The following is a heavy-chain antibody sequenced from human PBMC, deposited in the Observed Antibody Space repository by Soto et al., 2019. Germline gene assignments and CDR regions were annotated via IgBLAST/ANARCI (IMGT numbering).Heavy chain of an antibody. D-gene: IGHD3-9*01. J-gene: IGHJ6*02. CDR2: INPNSGGT. Sequence: GASVKVSCKASGYTFTGYYMHWVRQAPGQGLEWMGWINPNSGGTNYAQKFQGWVTMTRDTSISTAYMELSRLRSDDTAVYYCAKSYYDILTGLVYYYGMDVWGQGTTVTVSS. CDR1: GYTFTGYY. CDR3: AKSYYDILTGLVYYYGMDV. V-gene: IGHV1-2*04.